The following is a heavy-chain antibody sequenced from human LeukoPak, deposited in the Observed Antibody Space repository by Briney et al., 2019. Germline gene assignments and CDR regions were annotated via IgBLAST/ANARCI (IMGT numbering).Heavy chain of an antibody. D-gene: IGHD3-22*01. CDR1: GLTFSSYG. CDR3: AKGMYYYDSSGSCMDV. CDR2: ITGNGGDT. Sequence: GGSLRLSCAGSGLTFSSYGMTWVRQAPGKGLEWVAAITGNGGDTRYAHSVKGRFTISRDNSKNTLYLQMNSLRAEDTAVYYCAKGMYYYDSSGSCMDVWGKGTTVTVSS. V-gene: IGHV3-23*01. J-gene: IGHJ6*03.